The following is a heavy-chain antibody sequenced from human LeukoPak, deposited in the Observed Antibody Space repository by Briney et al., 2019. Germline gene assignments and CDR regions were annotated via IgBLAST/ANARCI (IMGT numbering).Heavy chain of an antibody. Sequence: GGSLRLSCAASGFTFSSYAMHWVRQAPGRGLEWVAVISYDGSNKYYADSVKGRFTISRDNSKNTLYLQMNSLRAEDTAVYYCARDLGGSRDYWGQGTLVTVSS. CDR1: GFTFSSYA. J-gene: IGHJ4*02. CDR3: ARDLGGSRDY. CDR2: ISYDGSNK. V-gene: IGHV3-30-3*01. D-gene: IGHD5-12*01.